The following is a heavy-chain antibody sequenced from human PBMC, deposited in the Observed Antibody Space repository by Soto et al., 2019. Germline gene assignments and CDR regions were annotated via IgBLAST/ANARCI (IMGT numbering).Heavy chain of an antibody. CDR3: AGHCISSRCSYSSDQYYGLEV. V-gene: IGHV4-59*01. D-gene: IGHD2-2*01. CDR1: GGSIRTYY. CDR2: VSYRGTT. J-gene: IGHJ6*02. Sequence: QVHLQASGPGLVKPSETLSLTCTVSGGSIRTYYWSWIRRPPVQGLEWIGYVSYRGTTTYNPSLQSPVTISLDTSKTQYALIRTSVPAADAAVYYCAGHCISSRCSYSSDQYYGLEVWGQGTTVTVSS.